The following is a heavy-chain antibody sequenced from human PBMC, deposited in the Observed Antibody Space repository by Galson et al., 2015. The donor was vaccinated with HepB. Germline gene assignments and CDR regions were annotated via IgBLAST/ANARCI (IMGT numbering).Heavy chain of an antibody. V-gene: IGHV3-48*02. CDR2: ISSSSSTI. D-gene: IGHD3-3*01. CDR3: ARQGTYYDFWSGYYIDY. Sequence: SLRLSCAASGFTFSSYSMNWVRQAPGKGLEWVSYISSSSSTIYYADSVKGRFTISRDNAKNSLYLQMNSLRDEDTAVYYCARQGTYYDFWSGYYIDYWGQGTLVTVSS. J-gene: IGHJ4*02. CDR1: GFTFSSYS.